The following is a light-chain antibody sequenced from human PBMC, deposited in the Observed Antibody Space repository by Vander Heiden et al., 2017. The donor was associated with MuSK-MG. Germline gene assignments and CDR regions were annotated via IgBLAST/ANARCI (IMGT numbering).Light chain of an antibody. V-gene: IGKV1-6*02. CDR2: RIS. J-gene: IGKJ2*01. CDR1: QDVGVD. CDR3: RQDKTHPYT. Sequence: TQVTQSPPSLSASLGDRVTITCRTSQDVGVDFGWYQQKPGKAPKLLIYRISNLESGVPSRFSGGGSGTFFALTITSLQPEDFATYYCRQDKTHPYTFGQGTKLEIK.